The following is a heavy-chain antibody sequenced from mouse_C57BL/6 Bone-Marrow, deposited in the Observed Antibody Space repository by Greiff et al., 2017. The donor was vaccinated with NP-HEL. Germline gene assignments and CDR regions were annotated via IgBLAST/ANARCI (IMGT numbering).Heavy chain of an antibody. V-gene: IGHV1-81*01. J-gene: IGHJ1*03. CDR3: ASGSSYPWYFDV. CDR1: GYTFTSYG. CDR2: IFPRSGNT. Sequence: VQLQQSGAELARPGASVKLSCKASGYTFTSYGISWVKQRTGQGLEWIGEIFPRSGNTYYNEKFKGKATLTADKSSSTAYMEPRSLTSEDSAVYVCASGSSYPWYFDVWGTGTTVTVSS. D-gene: IGHD1-1*01.